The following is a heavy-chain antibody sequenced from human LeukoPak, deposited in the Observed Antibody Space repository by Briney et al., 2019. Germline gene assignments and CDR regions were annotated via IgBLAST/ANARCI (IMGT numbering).Heavy chain of an antibody. Sequence: SVKVSCKASGGTFSSYAISWVRQAPGQGLEWMGGIIPIFGTANYAQKFQGRVTITADKSTSTAYMELSSLRSEDTAVYYCAIAAAGGVSDAFDIWGQGTMVTVSS. CDR1: GGTFSSYA. D-gene: IGHD6-13*01. J-gene: IGHJ3*02. CDR3: AIAAAGGVSDAFDI. CDR2: IIPIFGTA. V-gene: IGHV1-69*06.